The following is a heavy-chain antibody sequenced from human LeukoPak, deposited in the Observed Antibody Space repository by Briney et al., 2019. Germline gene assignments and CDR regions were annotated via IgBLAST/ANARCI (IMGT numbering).Heavy chain of an antibody. CDR2: ISRLGDTI. CDR1: GFTFTDYF. D-gene: IGHD2-21*02. J-gene: IGHJ4*02. V-gene: IGHV3-11*01. CDR3: ARVRRGGDSRYFDY. Sequence: GGSLRLSCAASGFTFTDYFMGWLRQAPGKGLDWVSHISRLGDTIDYGDSVKGRFTISRDNDKNSLFLQMNFLRAEDTAVYFCARVRRGGDSRYFDYWGQGALVTVSS.